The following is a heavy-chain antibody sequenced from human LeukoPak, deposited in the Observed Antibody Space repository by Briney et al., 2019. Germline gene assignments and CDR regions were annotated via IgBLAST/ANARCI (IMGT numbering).Heavy chain of an antibody. CDR3: ARGHLLDHYYDSSGSADY. D-gene: IGHD3-22*01. CDR1: GFTLSSYW. V-gene: IGHV3-74*01. Sequence: GGSLRLSCAASGFTLSSYWMHWVRQAPGKGLVWVSRINSDGSSTSYADSVKGRFTISRDNAKNTLYLQMNSLRAEDTAVYYCARGHLLDHYYDSSGSADYWGQGTLVTVSS. CDR2: INSDGSST. J-gene: IGHJ4*02.